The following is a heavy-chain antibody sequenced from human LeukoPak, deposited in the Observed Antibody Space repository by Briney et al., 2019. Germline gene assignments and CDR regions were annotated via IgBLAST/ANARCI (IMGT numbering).Heavy chain of an antibody. CDR3: ATPPGCWGSAPFDF. D-gene: IGHD7-27*01. CDR2: IKSKSEGETT. Sequence: GGSLRLSCAASGFTFSNAWMSWVRQAPGKGLEWVGHIKSKSEGETTDFAAPVKGRFTISRDDSKNTVYLQMNSLKTEDTAVYYCATPPGCWGSAPFDFWGQGTVVTVSS. V-gene: IGHV3-15*01. J-gene: IGHJ4*02. CDR1: GFTFSNAW.